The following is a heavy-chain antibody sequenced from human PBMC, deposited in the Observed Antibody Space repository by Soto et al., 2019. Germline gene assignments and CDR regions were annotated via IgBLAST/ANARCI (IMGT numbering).Heavy chain of an antibody. Sequence: SETLSLTCAISGDSVSSNSAAWNWIRQSPSRGLEWLGRTYYRSKWYNDYAVSVKNRITINPDTSKNQFSLQLNSVTPEDTAVYYCARDVGSSLGYYYGMDVWGQGTTVTVSS. V-gene: IGHV6-1*01. CDR2: TYYRSKWYN. D-gene: IGHD6-6*01. CDR3: ARDVGSSLGYYYGMDV. CDR1: GDSVSSNSAA. J-gene: IGHJ6*02.